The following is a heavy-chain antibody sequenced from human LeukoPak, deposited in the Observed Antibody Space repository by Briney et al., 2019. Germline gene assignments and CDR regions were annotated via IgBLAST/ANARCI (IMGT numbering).Heavy chain of an antibody. CDR3: AKGQELDDGVFDS. Sequence: HPGGSLRLSCAVSGFTFSISAMTWVRQAPGKGLEWVSTIRGNGDTAYNADSVRGRFAISRDDSKNALFLQMNSLRLEDTAIYYCAKGQELDDGVFDSWGQGTRVTVSS. D-gene: IGHD1-1*01. CDR1: GFTFSISA. J-gene: IGHJ4*02. CDR2: IRGNGDTA. V-gene: IGHV3-23*01.